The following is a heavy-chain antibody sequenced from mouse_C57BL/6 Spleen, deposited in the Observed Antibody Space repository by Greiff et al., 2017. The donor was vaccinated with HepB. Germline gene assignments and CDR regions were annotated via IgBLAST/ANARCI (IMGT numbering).Heavy chain of an antibody. CDR2: ISSGSSTI. CDR1: GFTFSDYG. V-gene: IGHV5-17*01. Sequence: EVQGVESGGGLVKPGGSLKLSCAASGFTFSDYGMHWVRRAPEKGLEWVAYISSGSSTIYYADTVKGRFTISRDNAKNTLFLQMTSLRSEDTAMYYCAIYGYDVNYAMDYWGQGTSVTVSS. D-gene: IGHD2-2*01. J-gene: IGHJ4*01. CDR3: AIYGYDVNYAMDY.